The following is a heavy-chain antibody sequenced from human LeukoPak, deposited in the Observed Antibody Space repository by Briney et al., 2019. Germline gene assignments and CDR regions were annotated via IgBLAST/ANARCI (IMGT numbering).Heavy chain of an antibody. CDR1: GFTFSSYA. D-gene: IGHD3-22*01. J-gene: IGHJ4*02. CDR3: AKSQRNYYDSSGYYLDY. V-gene: IGHV3-23*01. CDR2: ISGSGGNT. Sequence: PGGSLRLSCAASGFTFSSYAVSWVRQAPGKGLEWVSAISGSGGNTYYADSAKGRFTISRDNSKNTLYLQMNSLRAEDTAVYYCAKSQRNYYDSSGYYLDYWGQGTLVTVSS.